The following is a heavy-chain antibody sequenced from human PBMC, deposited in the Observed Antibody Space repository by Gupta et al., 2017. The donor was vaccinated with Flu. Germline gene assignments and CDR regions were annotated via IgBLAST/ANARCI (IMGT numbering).Heavy chain of an antibody. CDR1: AFTLPPSG. D-gene: IGHD3-10*01. Sequence: QAQLVEPGVGVVQPGSPLRLALLASAFTLPPSGTHWVRQAPGKGLEWVAFTSYDGSDKNYADSGKGRFTISKDNSKNTVYLQMNSLKTEDTAVYYCAKDFGEWSHFDYWGQGSLVTVSS. V-gene: IGHV3-30*18. J-gene: IGHJ4*02. CDR2: TSYDGSDK. CDR3: AKDFGEWSHFDY.